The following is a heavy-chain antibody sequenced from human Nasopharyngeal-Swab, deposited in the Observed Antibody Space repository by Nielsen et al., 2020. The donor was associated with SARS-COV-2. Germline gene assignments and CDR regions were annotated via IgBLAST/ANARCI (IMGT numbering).Heavy chain of an antibody. Sequence: SETLSLTCTVSGGSISSGDYYWSWIRQPPGKGLEWIGYIYYSGSTYYNPSLKSRVTISVDTSKNQFSLKLSSVTAADTAVYYCARDVGQTYYYGSGSYYTGYYYYYGMDVWGQGTTVTVSS. CDR3: ARDVGQTYYYGSGSYYTGYYYYYGMDV. CDR1: GGSISSGDYY. J-gene: IGHJ6*02. V-gene: IGHV4-30-4*01. D-gene: IGHD3-10*01. CDR2: IYYSGST.